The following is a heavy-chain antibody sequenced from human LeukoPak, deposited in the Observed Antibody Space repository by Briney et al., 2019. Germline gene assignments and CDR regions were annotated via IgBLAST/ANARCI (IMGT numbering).Heavy chain of an antibody. J-gene: IGHJ4*02. D-gene: IGHD3-10*01. CDR1: GYTFTNYA. CDR2: INAGNGNT. Sequence: ASVKVSCKASGYTFTNYAVHWVRQAPGQRLEWMGWINAGNGNTEYSQNFQDRVTITRDTSATTAYMELSSLRSEDTAVYYCARGSYCYGSGSFMGSDYWGQGPLVTVSS. V-gene: IGHV1-3*01. CDR3: ARGSYCYGSGSFMGSDY.